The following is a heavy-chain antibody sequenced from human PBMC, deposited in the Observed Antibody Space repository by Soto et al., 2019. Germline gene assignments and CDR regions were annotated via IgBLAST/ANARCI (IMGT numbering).Heavy chain of an antibody. CDR2: IYSGGST. CDR1: GFTVSSNY. V-gene: IGHV3-66*01. Sequence: EVQLVESGGGLVQPGGSLRLSCAASGFTVSSNYMSWVRQAPGKGLEWVSVIYSGGSTYYADSVKGRFTISRDNSKNTLYLQMNSLRAEDTAVYYCARIAVTDSGDYWGQGTLVTVSS. J-gene: IGHJ4*02. D-gene: IGHD6-19*01. CDR3: ARIAVTDSGDY.